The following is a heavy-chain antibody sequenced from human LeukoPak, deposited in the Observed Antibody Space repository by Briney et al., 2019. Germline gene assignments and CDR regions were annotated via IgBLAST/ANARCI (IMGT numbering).Heavy chain of an antibody. Sequence: GGSLRLSCAASGFTFSSYAMSWVRQAPAKGLEWVSAISGSGDSTYYADSVKGRFTISRDNSKNTLYLQMNSLRAEDTAVYYCAKDQYYYDSSGYYGYWGQGTLVTVSS. CDR1: GFTFSSYA. CDR2: ISGSGDST. CDR3: AKDQYYYDSSGYYGY. D-gene: IGHD3-22*01. J-gene: IGHJ4*02. V-gene: IGHV3-23*01.